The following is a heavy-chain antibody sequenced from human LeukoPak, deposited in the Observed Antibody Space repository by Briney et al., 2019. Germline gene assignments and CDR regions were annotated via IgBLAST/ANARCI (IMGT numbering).Heavy chain of an antibody. CDR1: GGSISSYY. Sequence: SETLSLTCTVSGGSISSYYWSWIRQPAGKGLEWIGRIYTSGSTNYNPSLKSRVTMSVDTSKNQFSLELSSVTAADTAVYYCARGLRDYYYYYMDVWGKGTTVTVSS. CDR3: ARGLRDYYYYYMDV. J-gene: IGHJ6*03. V-gene: IGHV4-4*07. CDR2: IYTSGST.